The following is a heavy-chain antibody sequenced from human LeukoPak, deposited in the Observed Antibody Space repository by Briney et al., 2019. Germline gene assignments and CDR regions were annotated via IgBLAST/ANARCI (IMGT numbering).Heavy chain of an antibody. Sequence: SETLSLTCTVPGGSISSYYWSWIRQPPGKGLEWIGYIYYSGSTNYNPSLKSRVTISVDTSKNQFSLKLSSVTAADTAVYYCTRVQMNYGDYHYYYYGMDVWGQGTTVTVSS. V-gene: IGHV4-59*01. CDR1: GGSISSYY. J-gene: IGHJ6*02. CDR3: TRVQMNYGDYHYYYYGMDV. CDR2: IYYSGST. D-gene: IGHD4-17*01.